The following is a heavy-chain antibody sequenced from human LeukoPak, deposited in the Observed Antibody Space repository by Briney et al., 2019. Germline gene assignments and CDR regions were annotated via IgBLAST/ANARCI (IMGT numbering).Heavy chain of an antibody. CDR3: VRDNPRCCGVVPANIDDY. CDR1: GFTFSSYA. Sequence: GGSLRLSCAASGFTFSSYAMHWVRQAPGKGLEWVAVISYDGSNKYYADSVKGRFTISRDNAKNSLYLQMHSLRAEDTAVYYCVRDNPRCCGVVPANIDDYWGQGTLVTVSS. J-gene: IGHJ4*02. D-gene: IGHD2-15*01. CDR2: ISYDGSNK. V-gene: IGHV3-30-3*01.